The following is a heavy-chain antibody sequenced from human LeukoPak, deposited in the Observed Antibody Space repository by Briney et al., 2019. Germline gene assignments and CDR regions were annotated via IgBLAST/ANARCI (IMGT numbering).Heavy chain of an antibody. CDR3: ARAGAGRTTGMRGCLDY. Sequence: GGSLRLSCAASGFTFSSYSMNWVRQAPGKGLEWVSSISSSSSYIYYADSVKGRFTISRDNAKNSLYLQMNSLRAEDTAVYYCARAGAGRTTGMRGCLDYWGQGTLVTVSS. V-gene: IGHV3-21*01. CDR2: ISSSSSYI. J-gene: IGHJ4*02. D-gene: IGHD1-1*01. CDR1: GFTFSSYS.